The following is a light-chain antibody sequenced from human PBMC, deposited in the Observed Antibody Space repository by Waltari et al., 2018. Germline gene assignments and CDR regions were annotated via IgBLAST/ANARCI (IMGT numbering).Light chain of an antibody. CDR3: QSYDTSNVI. CDR2: EDN. V-gene: IGLV6-57*01. Sequence: FMLTQPHSVSESPGKTVTISCTRSSGSIASNYVPWYQQRPGSSPTTVIYEDNQRASGGRDRFSGSIDSSSNSASLTISGLKTEDEADYYCQSYDTSNVIFGGGTKLTVL. J-gene: IGLJ2*01. CDR1: SGSIASNY.